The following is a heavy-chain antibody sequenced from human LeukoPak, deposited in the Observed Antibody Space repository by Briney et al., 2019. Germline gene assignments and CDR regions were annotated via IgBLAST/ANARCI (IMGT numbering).Heavy chain of an antibody. CDR3: ARGATHRGIWSGYYFDY. D-gene: IGHD3-3*01. CDR2: IDPSGGNT. V-gene: IGHV1-46*04. Sequence: ASVKVSCKASGYTFTSYDMHWVRQAPGQGLEWMGIIDPSGGNTSYAQTLQGRVTMTRDTSTSTVYMELSSLRAEDTAVYYRARGATHRGIWSGYYFDYWGQETLVTVSS. J-gene: IGHJ4*02. CDR1: GYTFTSYD.